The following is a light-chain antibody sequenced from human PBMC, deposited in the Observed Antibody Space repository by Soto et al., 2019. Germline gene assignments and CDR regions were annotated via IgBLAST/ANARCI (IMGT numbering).Light chain of an antibody. Sequence: ELVLTQSPGTLSLSQGERATLSWRASQSVSSNYLAWYRQKPGQAPRLLIYGASIRATGLPGRFSGSGSGTDFTLTISRLEPEDFAVYYCQQYGSSYTFGQGTKVDIK. CDR1: QSVSSNY. CDR3: QQYGSSYT. J-gene: IGKJ2*01. CDR2: GAS. V-gene: IGKV3-20*01.